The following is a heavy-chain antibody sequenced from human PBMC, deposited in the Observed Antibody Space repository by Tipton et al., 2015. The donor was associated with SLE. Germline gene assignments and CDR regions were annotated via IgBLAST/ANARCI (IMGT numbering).Heavy chain of an antibody. J-gene: IGHJ4*02. CDR2: ISRSGGNT. V-gene: IGHV3-23*01. CDR1: GFSFSSYA. Sequence: SLRLSCADSGFSFSSYAMSWVRQAPGKGLEWVSTISRSGGNTDYADSVKGRFTISRDNAKNSLYLQMNSLRDEDTAVYYCAARDYYFDSWGQGTLVTVSS. CDR3: AARDYYFDS. D-gene: IGHD5-24*01.